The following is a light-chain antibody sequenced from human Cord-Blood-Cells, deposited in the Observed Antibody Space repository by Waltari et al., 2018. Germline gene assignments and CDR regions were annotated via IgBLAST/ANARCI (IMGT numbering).Light chain of an antibody. V-gene: IGLV3-10*01. CDR2: EDS. Sequence: SYDLTQPPSVSVSPGPTARITCSGDALPKQYAYWYQQKSGQAPVLVIYEDSKRPSGIPERFSGSSSGTMATLTISGAQVEDEADYYCYSTDSSGNHRVFGGGTKLTVL. CDR3: YSTDSSGNHRV. J-gene: IGLJ2*01. CDR1: ALPKQY.